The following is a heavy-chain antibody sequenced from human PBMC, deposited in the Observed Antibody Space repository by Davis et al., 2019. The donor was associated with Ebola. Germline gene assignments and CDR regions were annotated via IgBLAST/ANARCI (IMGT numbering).Heavy chain of an antibody. CDR2: MNPNSGNT. J-gene: IGHJ3*02. CDR3: ASVFTWNAFDI. CDR1: GYTFTSYG. D-gene: IGHD1-1*01. V-gene: IGHV1-8*02. Sequence: ASVKVSCKASGYTFTSYGISWVRQAPGQGLEWMGWMNPNSGNTGYAQKFQGRVTMTRNTSISTAYMELSSLRSEDTAVYYCASVFTWNAFDIWGQGTMVTVSS.